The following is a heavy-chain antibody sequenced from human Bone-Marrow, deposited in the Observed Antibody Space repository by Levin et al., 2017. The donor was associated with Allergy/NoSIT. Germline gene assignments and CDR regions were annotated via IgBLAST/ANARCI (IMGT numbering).Heavy chain of an antibody. Sequence: SQTFSLTCTVSGGSISSGSYYWSWIRQPAGKGLEWIGRIYSTGGTHYNPSLQSRVTVSVDTSKNQFSLRLSSVTAADTGIYFCARMVVDFEWYFDLWGRGTLVTVSS. CDR2: IYSTGGT. CDR3: ARMVVDFEWYFDL. V-gene: IGHV4-61*02. J-gene: IGHJ2*01. CDR1: GGSISSGSYY. D-gene: IGHD2-8*01.